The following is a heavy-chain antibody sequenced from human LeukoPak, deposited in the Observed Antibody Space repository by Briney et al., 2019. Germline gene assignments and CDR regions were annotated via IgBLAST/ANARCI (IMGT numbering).Heavy chain of an antibody. J-gene: IGHJ4*02. CDR3: ARDPRVGAPV. CDR2: INHSGST. V-gene: IGHV4-34*01. D-gene: IGHD1-26*01. Sequence: SETLSLTCAVYGGSFSGYYWSWIRQPPGKGLEWIGEINHSGSTNYNPSLKSRVTISVDTSKNQFSLKLSSVTAADTAVYYCARDPRVGAPVWGQETLVTVSS. CDR1: GGSFSGYY.